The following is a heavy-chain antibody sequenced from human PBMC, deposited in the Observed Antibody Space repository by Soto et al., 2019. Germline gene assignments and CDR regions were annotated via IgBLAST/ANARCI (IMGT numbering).Heavy chain of an antibody. V-gene: IGHV1-3*05. J-gene: IGHJ5*02. D-gene: IGHD1-26*01. CDR1: GYTFTSYA. CDR3: ARPIVGMFDP. CDR2: INAGNGNT. Sequence: QVQLVQSGAEEKKPGASVKVSCKASGYTFTSYAMHWVRQAPGQRLEWMGWINAGNGNTKYSQKFQGRVTITRDTSASTAYMELSSLISEDTAVYYRARPIVGMFDPWGQGTLVTVSS.